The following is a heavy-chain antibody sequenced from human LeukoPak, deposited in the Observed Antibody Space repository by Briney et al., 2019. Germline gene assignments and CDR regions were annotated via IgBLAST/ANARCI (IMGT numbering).Heavy chain of an antibody. CDR3: ARSELPDCSSTSCYTPLFDY. CDR2: IIPIFGIA. Sequence: AASVKVSCKASGGTFSSYAISWVRQAPGQGLEWMGGIIPIFGIANYAQKFQGRVTITADESTSTAYMELSSLRSEDTAVYYCARSELPDCSSTSCYTPLFDYWGQGTLVTVSS. J-gene: IGHJ4*02. CDR1: GGTFSSYA. D-gene: IGHD2-2*02. V-gene: IGHV1-69*13.